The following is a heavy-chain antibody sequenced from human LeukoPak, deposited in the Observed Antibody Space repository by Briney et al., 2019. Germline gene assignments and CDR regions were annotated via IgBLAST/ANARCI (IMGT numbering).Heavy chain of an antibody. CDR1: GDSITSGIYY. V-gene: IGHV4-61*02. Sequence: SETLSLTCTVSGDSITSGIYYWNWIRQSAERGLEWIGRVHTTGSLDYNPSLKSRVTISMDTSKNQFSLKLSSVTAADTAVYYCARDFYGDHSNWGQGTLVTVSS. D-gene: IGHD4-17*01. J-gene: IGHJ4*02. CDR2: VHTTGSL. CDR3: ARDFYGDHSN.